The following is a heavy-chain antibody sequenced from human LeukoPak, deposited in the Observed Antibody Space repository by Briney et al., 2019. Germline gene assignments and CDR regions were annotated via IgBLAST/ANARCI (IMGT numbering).Heavy chain of an antibody. CDR1: GFAVSSTY. J-gene: IGHJ4*02. D-gene: IGHD1-1*01. CDR3: ARLPGGRQLN. CDR2: IYSGGST. Sequence: GGSLRLSCAASGFAVSSTYMSWVRQAPGKGLDWVSVIYSGGSTYYAASVKGRFTISRDNSKNMVYLQMNSLRAEDTAVYYCARLPGGRQLNWGQGTLVTVSS. V-gene: IGHV3-53*01.